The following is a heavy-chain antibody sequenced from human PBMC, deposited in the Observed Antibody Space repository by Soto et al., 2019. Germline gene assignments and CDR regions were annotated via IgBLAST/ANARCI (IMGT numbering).Heavy chain of an antibody. J-gene: IGHJ5*02. CDR1: GFTFTDYY. D-gene: IGHD3-22*01. Sequence: QAQLVESGGDLVKPGGSLRLSCVASGFTFTDYYMTWIRQAPGKGLEWVTHTSPASTNTNYAASVKGRFTISRDNAMNSLYLQMNSLRAEDTAVYYCARDFSLHSSGYYFWFDPWGQGTLVTVSS. V-gene: IGHV3-11*06. CDR3: ARDFSLHSSGYYFWFDP. CDR2: TSPASTNT.